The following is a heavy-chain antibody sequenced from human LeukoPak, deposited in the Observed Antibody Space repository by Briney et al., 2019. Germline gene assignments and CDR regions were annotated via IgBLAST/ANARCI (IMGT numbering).Heavy chain of an antibody. CDR1: GGSISSYY. J-gene: IGHJ4*02. CDR2: IYYSGST. CDR3: AKVAYDYDSSGSYYFDY. V-gene: IGHV4-59*01. D-gene: IGHD3-22*01. Sequence: SETLSLTCSVSGGSISSYYWSWIRQPPGKGLEYIGYIYYSGSTYYNPSIKSRVTTSVDTSKNQFSLKPSSVTAADTAVYYCAKVAYDYDSSGSYYFDYWGQGTLVTVSS.